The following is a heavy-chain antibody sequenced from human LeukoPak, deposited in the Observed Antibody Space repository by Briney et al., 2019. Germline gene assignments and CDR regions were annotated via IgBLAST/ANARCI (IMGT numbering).Heavy chain of an antibody. D-gene: IGHD3-22*01. J-gene: IGHJ5*02. V-gene: IGHV5-51*01. Sequence: LGASLKISCKGSGYNFTNYWIGWVRPLPGKGLEWMGIIYPGDSDTRYSPSFQGQVTISVDKSLNTAYLQWTSLKASDSAMYYCARRLYYYESSGYFLGWFDHWGQGTLVTVSS. CDR3: ARRLYYYESSGYFLGWFDH. CDR1: GYNFTNYW. CDR2: IYPGDSDT.